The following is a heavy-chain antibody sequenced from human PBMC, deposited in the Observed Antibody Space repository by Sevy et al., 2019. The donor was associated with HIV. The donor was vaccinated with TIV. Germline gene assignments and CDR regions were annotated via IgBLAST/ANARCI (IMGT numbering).Heavy chain of an antibody. V-gene: IGHV3-30-3*01. J-gene: IGHJ4*02. CDR2: ISYDGSNK. Sequence: GGSLRLSCAASGFTFSSYAMHWVRQAPGKGLEWVAVISYDGSNKYYADSVKGRFTISRDNSKNTLYLQMNSLRAEDTAVYYCARVAMVRPDFDYWGQGTLATVSS. D-gene: IGHD5-18*01. CDR1: GFTFSSYA. CDR3: ARVAMVRPDFDY.